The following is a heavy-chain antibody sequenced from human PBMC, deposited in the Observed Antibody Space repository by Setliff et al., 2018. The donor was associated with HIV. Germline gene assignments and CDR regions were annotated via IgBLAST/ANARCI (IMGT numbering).Heavy chain of an antibody. Sequence: ASVKVSCKVSGYTLTELTMHWVRQAPGKGLEWMGRFDPEDGDTLYAQRFQGRVTMTEDSSTDTAYMELGSLTSDDTAVYYCATAKEHWLTEGGFDFWGQGTLVPVSS. J-gene: IGHJ4*02. CDR3: ATAKEHWLTEGGFDF. CDR2: FDPEDGDT. CDR1: GYTLTELT. D-gene: IGHD6-19*01. V-gene: IGHV1-24*01.